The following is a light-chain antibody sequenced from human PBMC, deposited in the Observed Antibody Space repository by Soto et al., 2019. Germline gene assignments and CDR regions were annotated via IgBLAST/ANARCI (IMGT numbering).Light chain of an antibody. V-gene: IGKV3-15*01. CDR3: QQYNKWPLT. CDR2: GAS. Sequence: EIVMTQSPATLSVSPGERATFSCRASQSASRNLAWFQQKPGQAPRLIIYGASTRATRIPATFSGSGSGTEFTLTISSLQSEDFAVYYCQQYNKWPLTFGGGTKVEIK. J-gene: IGKJ4*01. CDR1: QSASRN.